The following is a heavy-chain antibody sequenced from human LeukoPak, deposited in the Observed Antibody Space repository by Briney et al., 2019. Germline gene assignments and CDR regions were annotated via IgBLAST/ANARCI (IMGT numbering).Heavy chain of an antibody. CDR1: GFIFSSYA. CDR2: ISRDGENT. CDR3: ARGVVAAGSYYFDY. J-gene: IGHJ4*02. D-gene: IGHD6-13*01. Sequence: GGSLRLSCAASGFIFSSYAMTWVRQAPGKGPEWVSTISRDGENTYYADSVKGRFTISRDNSKSTLYLQMNSLRAEDTAVYYCARGVVAAGSYYFDYWGQGTLVTVSS. V-gene: IGHV3-23*01.